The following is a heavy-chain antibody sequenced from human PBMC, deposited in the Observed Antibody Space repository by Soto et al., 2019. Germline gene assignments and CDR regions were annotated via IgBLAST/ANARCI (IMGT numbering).Heavy chain of an antibody. V-gene: IGHV3-21*01. CDR3: ARESEDLTSNFDY. J-gene: IGHJ4*02. Sequence: LRLSCAASGFTFSRYSMNWVRQAPGKGLEWVSSISSTTNYIYYADSMKGRFTVSRDNAKNSVYLDMNSLSAEDTAVYYCARESEDLTSNFDYWGQGTLVTVSS. CDR2: ISSTTNYI. CDR1: GFTFSRYS.